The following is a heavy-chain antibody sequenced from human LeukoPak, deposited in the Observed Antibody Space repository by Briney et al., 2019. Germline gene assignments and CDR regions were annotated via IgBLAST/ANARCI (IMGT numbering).Heavy chain of an antibody. CDR1: GGTFSSYA. V-gene: IGHV1-69*05. CDR2: IIPIFGTA. Sequence: SVKVSCKAFGGTFSSYAISWVRQAPGQGLEWMGRIIPIFGTANYAQKFQGRVTITTDESTSTAYMELSSLRSEDTAVYYCARGYNWNGSWGYWGQGTLVTVSS. J-gene: IGHJ4*02. CDR3: ARGYNWNGSWGY. D-gene: IGHD1-20*01.